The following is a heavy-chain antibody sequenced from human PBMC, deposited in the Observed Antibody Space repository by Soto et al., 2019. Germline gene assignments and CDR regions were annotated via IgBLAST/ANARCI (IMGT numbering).Heavy chain of an antibody. CDR2: ILWNSGAA. Sequence: EVKLVESGGGLVQPGESLRLSCVRSGFCNDHGIHWVRQVPGKGLEWVSGILWNSGAAGDADSVKGRFTISRDTAKNSLYLQMDSLRAEDTALYYCGKDVAPGGLDVWGQGTTVIVSS. CDR1: GFCNDHG. J-gene: IGHJ6*02. CDR3: GKDVAPGGLDV. V-gene: IGHV3-9*01. D-gene: IGHD5-12*01.